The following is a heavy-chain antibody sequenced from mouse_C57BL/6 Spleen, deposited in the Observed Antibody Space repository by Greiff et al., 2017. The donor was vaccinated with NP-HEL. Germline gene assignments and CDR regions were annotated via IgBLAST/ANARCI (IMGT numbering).Heavy chain of an antibody. Sequence: QVTLKESGPGILQPSQTLSLTCSFSGFSLSTFGMGVVWIRQPSGKGLEWLAHIWWDDDNYYNPALKSRLTISKDTSKNQVFLKIANVDTADTATYYCARRGAYYYGSSYYFDYWGQGTTLTVSS. CDR2: IWWDDDN. CDR1: GFSLSTFGMG. J-gene: IGHJ2*01. D-gene: IGHD1-1*01. CDR3: ARRGAYYYGSSYYFDY. V-gene: IGHV8-8*01.